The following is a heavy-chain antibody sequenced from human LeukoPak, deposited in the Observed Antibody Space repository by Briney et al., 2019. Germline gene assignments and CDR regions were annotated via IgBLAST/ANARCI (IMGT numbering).Heavy chain of an antibody. CDR1: GGSISAYY. V-gene: IGHV4-4*07. D-gene: IGHD4-17*01. CDR2: IYYSGST. J-gene: IGHJ4*02. CDR3: ARVSYGDYYFDY. Sequence: SETLSLTCTVSGGSISAYYWSWIRQPAEKGLEWIGRIYYSGSTNYYPSLKSRVTMSVDTSKNQFSLKLSSVTAADTAVYYCARVSYGDYYFDYWGQGTLVTVSS.